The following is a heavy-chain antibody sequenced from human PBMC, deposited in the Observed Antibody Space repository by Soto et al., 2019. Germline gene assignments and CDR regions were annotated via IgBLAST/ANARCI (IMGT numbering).Heavy chain of an antibody. CDR1: GGSISSGGYS. Sequence: PSETLSLTCAVSGGSISSGGYSWNWIRQPPGKGLEWIGYIYQSGSTHYNPSLKGRVTISVDRSKNQFSLKLSSVTAADTAVYYGARDQREGNWFDPWGHGTLVTVSS. J-gene: IGHJ5*02. V-gene: IGHV4-30-2*01. CDR2: IYQSGST. CDR3: ARDQREGNWFDP.